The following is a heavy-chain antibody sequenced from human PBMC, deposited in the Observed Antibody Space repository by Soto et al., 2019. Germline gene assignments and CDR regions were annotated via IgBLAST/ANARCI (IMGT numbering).Heavy chain of an antibody. D-gene: IGHD1-26*01. CDR3: ARRYLVGATEYNWFDP. CDR1: GFSLSSSGVG. V-gene: IGHV2-5*01. J-gene: IGHJ5*02. CDR2: IYWKDDK. Sequence: QITLKESGHTLVKPTQTLTLTCTFSGFSLSSSGVGVGWILHSPGKALEWRALIYWKDDKRYSPSLNSRLTITKETSNNQVVLTMPNMDPVDTVKDYRARRYLVGATEYNWFDPWGQVTLVTVSS.